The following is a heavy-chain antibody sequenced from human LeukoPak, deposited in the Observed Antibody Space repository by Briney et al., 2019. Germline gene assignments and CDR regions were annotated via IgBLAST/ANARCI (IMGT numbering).Heavy chain of an antibody. Sequence: SVKVSCKASGGTFSSYVISWERQAPGQGLEWMGRIIPILGIANYAQKFQGRVTITADKSTSTAYMELSSLRSEDTAVYYCASPPADYYDSRDYFDYWGQGTLVTVSS. CDR2: IIPILGIA. V-gene: IGHV1-69*04. CDR3: ASPPADYYDSRDYFDY. D-gene: IGHD3-22*01. CDR1: GGTFSSYV. J-gene: IGHJ4*02.